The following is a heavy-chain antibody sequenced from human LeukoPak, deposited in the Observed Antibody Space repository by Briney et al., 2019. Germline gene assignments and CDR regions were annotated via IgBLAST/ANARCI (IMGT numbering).Heavy chain of an antibody. CDR1: GFTFTSSA. J-gene: IGHJ4*02. D-gene: IGHD2/OR15-2a*01. CDR3: ATDLSPPVELGQGY. V-gene: IGHV1-58*02. CDR2: IVVGSGNT. Sequence: SVKVSCKASGFTFTSSAMQWVRQARGQRLEWIGWIVVGSGNTNYAQKFQERVTITRDMSTSTAYMELSSLRSEDTAVYYCATDLSPPVELGQGYWGQGTLVTVSS.